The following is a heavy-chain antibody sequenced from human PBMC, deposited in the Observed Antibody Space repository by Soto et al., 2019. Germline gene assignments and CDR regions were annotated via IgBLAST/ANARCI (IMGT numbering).Heavy chain of an antibody. CDR2: TYYRSKWYN. J-gene: IGHJ6*02. CDR3: ARGGEYYDFWSGYYGYYGMDV. CDR1: GDSVSSNSAA. Sequence: SQTLSLTCAIPGDSVSSNSAAWNWIRQSPSRGLEWLGRTYYRSKWYNDYAVSVKSRITINPDTSKNQFSLQLNSVTPEDTAVYYCARGGEYYDFWSGYYGYYGMDVWGQGTTVTVSS. V-gene: IGHV6-1*01. D-gene: IGHD3-3*01.